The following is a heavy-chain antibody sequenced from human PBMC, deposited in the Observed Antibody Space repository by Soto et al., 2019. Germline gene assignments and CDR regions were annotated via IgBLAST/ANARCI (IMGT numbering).Heavy chain of an antibody. V-gene: IGHV3-30*18. CDR2: ISHDGSNQ. J-gene: IGHJ6*02. Sequence: QVQLVESGGGVVQPGRSLRLSCAPSGFSFSDFGMHWVRQAPGKGLEWVAAISHDGSNQYYGDSVKGRFSISRDPSNNRLYLQMNILKVEDSAIYFCAKETRSRAVTATRVNGMDVWGQGTTVTVSS. CDR1: GFSFSDFG. D-gene: IGHD2-21*02. CDR3: AKETRSRAVTATRVNGMDV.